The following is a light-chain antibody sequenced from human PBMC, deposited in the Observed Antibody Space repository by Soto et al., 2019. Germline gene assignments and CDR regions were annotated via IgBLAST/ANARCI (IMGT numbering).Light chain of an antibody. CDR3: CSYAGSRTFVV. Sequence: QLVLTQPPSVSGAPGQRVTISCTGSSSNIGAGYDVHWYQQLPGTAPKLLIYVDRNRPSGVPDRFSGSKSDTSASLAITGLQAEDEADYYCCSYAGSRTFVVFGGGTKVTVL. J-gene: IGLJ2*01. CDR1: SSNIGAGYD. V-gene: IGLV1-40*01. CDR2: VDR.